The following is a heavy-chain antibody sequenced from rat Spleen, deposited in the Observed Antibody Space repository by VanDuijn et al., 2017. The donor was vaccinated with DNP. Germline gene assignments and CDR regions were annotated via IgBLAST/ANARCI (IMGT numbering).Heavy chain of an antibody. CDR1: GFPLTTNG. D-gene: IGHD1-10*01. Sequence: QVQLKESGPGLVQPSQTLSLTCTVSGFPLTTNGVSWVRQPPGKGLEWIAAISSGGNTYFNSAVKSRLSISRDTSKSQVFLGMNSLQAEDTAIYFCAREREPNNNPYYFDYWGQGVMVTVSS. J-gene: IGHJ2*01. CDR3: AREREPNNNPYYFDY. V-gene: IGHV2S12*01. CDR2: ISSGGNT.